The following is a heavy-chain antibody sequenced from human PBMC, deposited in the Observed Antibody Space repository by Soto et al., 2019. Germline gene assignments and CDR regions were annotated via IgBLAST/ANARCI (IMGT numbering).Heavy chain of an antibody. CDR1: GFTFNNYG. CDR3: ASGKYSSDNRDYTYETRNYYTFKYFFDH. J-gene: IGHJ4*02. V-gene: IGHV3-30-3*01. CDR2: LSFGGGHQ. D-gene: IGHD3-22*01. Sequence: QVQLVESGGGVVQPGTSLRLSCAASGFTFNNYGMHWVRQAPGKGLEWVALLSFGGGHQYYADSVQGRFTISRDISKKVVYLQMNSLTAEDTATYFCASGKYSSDNRDYTYETRNYYTFKYFFDHWGQGTLVTVSS.